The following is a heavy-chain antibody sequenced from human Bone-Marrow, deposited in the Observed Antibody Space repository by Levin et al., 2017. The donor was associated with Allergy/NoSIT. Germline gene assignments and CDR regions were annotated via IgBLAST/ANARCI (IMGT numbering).Heavy chain of an antibody. CDR2: IYWDDNE. J-gene: IGHJ5*01. CDR1: GFSLSTRGVG. D-gene: IGHD6-19*01. V-gene: IGHV2-5*02. CDR3: AHNWVEVADNNWFDS. Sequence: SGPTLVKPTQTLTLTCSFSGFSLSTRGVGVGWIRQPPGKALEWLALIYWDDNEHYSPSLKSRLTITKDTSKNQVVLTMTNMDPVDTARYYCAHNWVEVADNNWFDSWGQGTLVTVSS.